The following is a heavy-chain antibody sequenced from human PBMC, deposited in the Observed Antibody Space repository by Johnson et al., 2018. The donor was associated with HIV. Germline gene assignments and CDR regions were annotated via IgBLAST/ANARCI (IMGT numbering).Heavy chain of an antibody. V-gene: IGHV3-20*04. D-gene: IGHD2-8*01. Sequence: VQLVESGGGVVRPGGSLRLSCAASGFTLDDYGMSWVRQAPGKGLEWVAGINWNGGSTGYADSVKGRFTISRDNAKNSLYLQMNSLRAEDTALYYCARDFVAFGECTAFDIWGQGTMVAVSS. CDR3: ARDFVAFGECTAFDI. CDR1: GFTLDDYG. J-gene: IGHJ3*02. CDR2: INWNGGST.